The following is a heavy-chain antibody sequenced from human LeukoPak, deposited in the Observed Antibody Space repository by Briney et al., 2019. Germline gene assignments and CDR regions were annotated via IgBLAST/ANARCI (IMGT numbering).Heavy chain of an antibody. Sequence: SETLSLTCAVYGGSFSGYYWSWIRQPPGKGLEWIGEINHSGSTNYNPSLKSRVTISVDRSKNQFSLKLSSITATDTAVYYCARDSSSWYEAFDIWGQGTMVTVSS. CDR2: INHSGST. CDR3: ARDSSSWYEAFDI. V-gene: IGHV4-34*01. D-gene: IGHD6-13*01. J-gene: IGHJ3*02. CDR1: GGSFSGYY.